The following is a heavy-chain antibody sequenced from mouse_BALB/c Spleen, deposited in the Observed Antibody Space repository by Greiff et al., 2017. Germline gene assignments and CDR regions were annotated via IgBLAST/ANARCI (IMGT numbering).Heavy chain of an antibody. Sequence: EVQLQQSGPSLVKPSQTLSLTCSVTGDSITSGYWNWIRKFPGNKLEYMGYISYSGSTYYNPSLKSRISITRDTSKNQYYLQLNSVTTEDTATYYCARKVVAHYYAMDYWGQGTSVTVSS. J-gene: IGHJ4*01. CDR1: GDSITSGY. CDR2: ISYSGST. V-gene: IGHV3-8*02. D-gene: IGHD1-1*01. CDR3: ARKVVAHYYAMDY.